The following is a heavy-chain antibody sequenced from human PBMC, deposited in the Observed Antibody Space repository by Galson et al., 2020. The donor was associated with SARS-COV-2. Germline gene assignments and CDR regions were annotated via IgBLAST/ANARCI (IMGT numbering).Heavy chain of an antibody. J-gene: IGHJ6*02. D-gene: IGHD2-15*01. CDR1: GYTFTSYD. CDR3: ARTDHKSGIVVVVAVKYYYYYGMDG. V-gene: IGHV1-8*01. CDR2: MNPNSGNT. Sequence: ASVKVSCKASGYTFTSYDINWVRQATGQGLEWMGLMNPNSGNTGYAQKFQGRVTMTRNTSISTAYMELSSLRSEDTAVYYCARTDHKSGIVVVVAVKYYYYYGMDGWGQGTTVTVSS.